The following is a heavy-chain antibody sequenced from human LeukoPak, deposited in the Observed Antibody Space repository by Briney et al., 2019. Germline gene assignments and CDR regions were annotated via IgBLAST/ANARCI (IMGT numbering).Heavy chain of an antibody. CDR2: ITSSSTYT. D-gene: IGHD6-13*01. CDR3: ARDTRDSSRAGGSWFDP. Sequence: GGSLRLSCAASGFSFSSYNMNWVRQTPGKGLEWVSSITSSSTYTFYADSVKGRFTISRDNAKNSLYLQMNSLRAEDTALYYCARDTRDSSRAGGSWFDPWGQGTLVTVSS. CDR1: GFSFSSYN. V-gene: IGHV3-21*04. J-gene: IGHJ5*02.